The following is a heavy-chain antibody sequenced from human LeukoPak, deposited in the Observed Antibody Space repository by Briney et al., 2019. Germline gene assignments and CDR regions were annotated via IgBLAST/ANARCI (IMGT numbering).Heavy chain of an antibody. D-gene: IGHD3-10*01. CDR1: GGSISSYY. CDR3: ARHSIWFGYQGAFDI. CDR2: INHSGST. V-gene: IGHV4-34*01. J-gene: IGHJ3*02. Sequence: SETLSLTCTVSGGSISSYYWSWIRQPPGKGLEWIGEINHSGSTNYNPSLKSRVTISVDTSKNQFSLKLSSVTAADTAVYYCARHSIWFGYQGAFDIWGQGTMVTVSS.